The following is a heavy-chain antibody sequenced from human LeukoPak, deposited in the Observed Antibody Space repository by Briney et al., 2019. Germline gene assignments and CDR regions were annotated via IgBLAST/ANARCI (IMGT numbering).Heavy chain of an antibody. Sequence: ASVKVSCKTSGGTFSSYAINWVRQAPGQGLEWMGGIIPIFGTANYAQKFQGRVTITADKSTSTAYMELSSLRSEDTAVYYCARDREGVTAFDYWGQGTLVTVSS. CDR2: IIPIFGTA. CDR1: GGTFSSYA. D-gene: IGHD2-21*02. J-gene: IGHJ4*02. V-gene: IGHV1-69*06. CDR3: ARDREGVTAFDY.